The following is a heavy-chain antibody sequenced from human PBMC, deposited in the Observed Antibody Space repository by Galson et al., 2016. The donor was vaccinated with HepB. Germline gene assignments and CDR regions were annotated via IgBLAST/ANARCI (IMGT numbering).Heavy chain of an antibody. CDR2: IYSHDSET. Sequence: QSGAEVKKPGESLKISCKGSGYSFTFYWIGWVRQMPGKGLEWMGTIYSHDSETRYSPSFQGQVTISVDKSISTAYLQWSSLKASDTAMYYCARHRMPTSLDGIVIWGQGTRVTVSS. V-gene: IGHV5-51*01. CDR3: ARHRMPTSLDGIVI. CDR1: GYSFTFYW. J-gene: IGHJ3*02. D-gene: IGHD2/OR15-2a*01.